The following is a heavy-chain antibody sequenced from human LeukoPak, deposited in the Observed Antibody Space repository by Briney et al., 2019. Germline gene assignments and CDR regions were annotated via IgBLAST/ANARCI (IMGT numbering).Heavy chain of an antibody. Sequence: ASVKVSCKASGYTLTSYGISWVRQAPGQGLEWMGWISAYNGNTNYAQKLQGRVTMTTDTSTSTAYMELRSLRSDDTAVYYCARGAHPGYYYYGMDVWGQGTTVTVSS. CDR3: ARGAHPGYYYYGMDV. CDR1: GYTLTSYG. J-gene: IGHJ6*02. CDR2: ISAYNGNT. V-gene: IGHV1-18*01.